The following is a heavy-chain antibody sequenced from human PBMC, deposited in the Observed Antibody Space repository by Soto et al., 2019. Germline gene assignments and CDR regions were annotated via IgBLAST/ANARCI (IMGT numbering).Heavy chain of an antibody. V-gene: IGHV1-2*04. CDR2: INPKRGGT. J-gene: IGHJ6*02. CDR3: ARGDSTDCSNGVCSFFYNHDMDV. D-gene: IGHD2-8*01. CDR1: GYTFTSYG. Sequence: ASVKVSCKASGYTFTSYGISWVRQAPGQGLEWLGRINPKRGGTSTAQKFQGWVTMTTDTSISTASMALTRLTSDDTAIYYCARGDSTDCSNGVCSFFYNHDMDVWGQGTTVTVSS.